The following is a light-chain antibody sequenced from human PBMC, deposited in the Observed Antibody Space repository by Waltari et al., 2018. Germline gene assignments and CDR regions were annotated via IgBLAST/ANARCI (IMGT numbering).Light chain of an antibody. CDR2: DAS. V-gene: IGKV3-11*01. J-gene: IGKJ1*01. CDR1: QSVSSY. Sequence: EIVLTQSPATLSLSPGERATLSCRASQSVSSYLAWYQQKPGQAPRLLIYDASNRATGIPARFSGSGSGTDFTLTISRLEPEDFAVYFCQQYAYPPWTFGQGTKVEFK. CDR3: QQYAYPPWT.